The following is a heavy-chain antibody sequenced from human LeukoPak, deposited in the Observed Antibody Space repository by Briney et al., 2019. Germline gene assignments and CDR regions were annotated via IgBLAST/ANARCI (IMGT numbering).Heavy chain of an antibody. CDR1: GFTFSGSA. CDR2: TDKKDKGYATAT. Sequence: GGSLRLSCAASGFTFSGSAIHWVRQSSGKGLEWVGQTDKKDKGYATATAYAASVTGRLTISRDDSINTAYLQMKSLRTEDTALYYCTRDSGTYNWFDPWGQGTLVTVSS. D-gene: IGHD1-26*01. V-gene: IGHV3-73*01. J-gene: IGHJ5*02. CDR3: TRDSGTYNWFDP.